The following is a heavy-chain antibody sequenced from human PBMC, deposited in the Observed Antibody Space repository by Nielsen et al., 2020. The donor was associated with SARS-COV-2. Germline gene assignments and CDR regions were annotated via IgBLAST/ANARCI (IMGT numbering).Heavy chain of an antibody. V-gene: IGHV4-30-4*01. CDR3: ARDLLNYNDSRRFFPSLLGMDV. J-gene: IGHJ6*02. CDR2: IYYSGST. Sequence: SETLSLTCTVSGGSISSGDYYWSWIRQPPGKGLEWIGYIYYSGSTYYNPSLKSRVTIPVDTSKNQFSLKLSSVTAADTAVYYCARDLLNYNDSRRFFPSLLGMDVWGQGTTVTVSS. CDR1: GGSISSGDYY. D-gene: IGHD3-22*01.